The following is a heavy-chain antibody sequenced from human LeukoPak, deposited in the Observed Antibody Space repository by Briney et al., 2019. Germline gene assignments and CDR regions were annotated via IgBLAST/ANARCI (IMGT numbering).Heavy chain of an antibody. CDR2: IYFSGST. V-gene: IGHV4-59*01. D-gene: IGHD3-3*01. J-gene: IGHJ4*02. CDR3: ARGGKGFPLGLRFDY. Sequence: SETLSLTCTVSGGSISSYYWSWIRQPPGKGLEWIGYIYFSGSTNYNPSLKSRVTISVDTSKNQFSLDLTSVTAADTAVYYCARGGKGFPLGLRFDYWGQGSLVTVSA. CDR1: GGSISSYY.